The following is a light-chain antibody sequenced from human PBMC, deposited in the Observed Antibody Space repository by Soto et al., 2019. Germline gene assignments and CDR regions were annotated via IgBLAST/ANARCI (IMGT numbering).Light chain of an antibody. Sequence: EIVMTQSPATLSVSPWERATLSCRASQIVNIHLAWYQQKPGQAPRLLIYGASARATGIPAKFSGSGSGTEFTLTISSLQSEDFAVYYCQQYNKWPRTFGQGTKVDIK. V-gene: IGKV3D-15*01. J-gene: IGKJ1*01. CDR3: QQYNKWPRT. CDR2: GAS. CDR1: QIVNIH.